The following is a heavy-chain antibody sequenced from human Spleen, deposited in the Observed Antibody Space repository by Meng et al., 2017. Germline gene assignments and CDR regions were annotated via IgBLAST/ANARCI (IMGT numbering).Heavy chain of an antibody. Sequence: EVQLVESGGGLVQPGESLRLSCAASGFTFSSYWMHWVRQAPGKGLMWVSRVNTDESNRDYADSVRGRFTISRDNAKNMLYLQMNSLRAEDTAVYYCARDSYGVHHWGQGTLVTVSS. CDR2: VNTDESNR. CDR1: GFTFSSYW. D-gene: IGHD2-8*01. CDR3: ARDSYGVHH. V-gene: IGHV3-74*01. J-gene: IGHJ5*02.